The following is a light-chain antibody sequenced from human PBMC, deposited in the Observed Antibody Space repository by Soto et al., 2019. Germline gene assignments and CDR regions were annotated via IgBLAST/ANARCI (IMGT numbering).Light chain of an antibody. CDR2: GTS. CDR3: QQYNNWPRT. V-gene: IGKV3-15*01. Sequence: IVMTQSPSTLSVSPGERATLSCRASQSGSSNLAWYQQKPGQAPRLLIYGTSTRATGVPARFSGSGSGTEFTLTISSLQSEAFAVYYCQQYNNWPRTFGQGNKVESK. CDR1: QSGSSN. J-gene: IGKJ1*01.